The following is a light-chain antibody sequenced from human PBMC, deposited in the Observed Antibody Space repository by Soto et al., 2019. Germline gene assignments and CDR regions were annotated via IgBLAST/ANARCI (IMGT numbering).Light chain of an antibody. Sequence: EIVMTHSRSTLSLSEVGRATVSCRASQTVSSNLAWYQQKPGQAPRLLIYGASTRATGIPARFSGSGSGTEFTLTISSLQSEDFAVYYCQQYNNWPPWTFGQGTKVDIK. CDR3: QQYNNWPPWT. V-gene: IGKV3-15*01. CDR2: GAS. CDR1: QTVSSN. J-gene: IGKJ1*01.